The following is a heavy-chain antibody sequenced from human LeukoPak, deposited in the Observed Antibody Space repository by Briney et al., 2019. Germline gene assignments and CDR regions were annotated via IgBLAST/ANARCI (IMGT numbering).Heavy chain of an antibody. J-gene: IGHJ4*02. CDR3: ARDGTSYMGSGWYYFDY. CDR2: INPSGGST. V-gene: IGHV1-46*01. CDR1: GYTFTSYY. Sequence: ASVKVSCKASGYTFTSYYMHWVRQAPGQGLEWMGIINPSGGSTSYAQKFQGRVTMTRDTSTSTVYMELSSLRSEDTAVYYCARDGTSYMGSGWYYFDYWGQGTLVTVSS. D-gene: IGHD3-22*01.